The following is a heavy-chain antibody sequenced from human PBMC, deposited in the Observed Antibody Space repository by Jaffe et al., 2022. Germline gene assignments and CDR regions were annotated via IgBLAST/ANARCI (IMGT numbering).Heavy chain of an antibody. V-gene: IGHV2-26*01. CDR1: GFSLSNARMG. CDR2: IFSNDEK. J-gene: IGHJ3*02. CDR3: ARILGYCSGGSCYPDAFDI. Sequence: QVTLKESGPVLVKPTETLTLTCTVSGFSLSNARMGVSWIRQPPGKALEWLAHIFSNDEKSYSTSLKSRLTISKDTSKSQVVLTMTNMDPVDTATYYCARILGYCSGGSCYPDAFDIWGQGTMVTVSS. D-gene: IGHD2-15*01.